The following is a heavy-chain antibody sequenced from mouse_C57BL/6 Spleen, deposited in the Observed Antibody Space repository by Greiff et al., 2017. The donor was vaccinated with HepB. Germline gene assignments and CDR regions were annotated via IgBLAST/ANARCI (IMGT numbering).Heavy chain of an antibody. CDR1: GYTFTSYW. CDR2: IDPSDSYT. CDR3: ARAIGTTVVEGY. V-gene: IGHV1-50*01. D-gene: IGHD1-1*01. J-gene: IGHJ2*01. Sequence: VQLQQPGAELVKPGASVKLSCKASGYTFTSYWMQWVKQRPGQGLEWIGEIDPSDSYTNYNQKFKGKATLTVDTSSSTAYMQLSSLTSEDSAVYYCARAIGTTVVEGYWGQGTTLTVSS.